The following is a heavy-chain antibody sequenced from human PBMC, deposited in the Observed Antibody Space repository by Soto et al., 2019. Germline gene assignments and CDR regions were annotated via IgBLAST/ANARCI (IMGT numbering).Heavy chain of an antibody. V-gene: IGHV6-1*01. CDR3: ARDSGSSGWFDY. Sequence: SQTLSLTCAISGDSVSSNIATWNWIRQSPSRGLEWLGRTYFRSEWYYDYEVSVKGRITINPERAENQFSLQLNSVTPEDTAVYYCARDSGSSGWFDYWGQGTLVTVSS. D-gene: IGHD6-19*01. CDR2: TYFRSEWYY. CDR1: GDSVSSNIAT. J-gene: IGHJ4*02.